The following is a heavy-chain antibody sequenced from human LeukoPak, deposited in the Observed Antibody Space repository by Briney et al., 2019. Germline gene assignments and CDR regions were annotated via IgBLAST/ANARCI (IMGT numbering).Heavy chain of an antibody. Sequence: ASVKVSCKASGGTFSSYAISWVRQATGQGFEWMGWMSPSTGNTGYAQKFQGRVTMTRYTSVSTAYMELSSLRSEDTAVYYCVGGAPNWGFDFWGQGTLVTVSS. V-gene: IGHV1-8*02. J-gene: IGHJ4*02. CDR3: VGGAPNWGFDF. CDR2: MSPSTGNT. D-gene: IGHD7-27*01. CDR1: GGTFSSYA.